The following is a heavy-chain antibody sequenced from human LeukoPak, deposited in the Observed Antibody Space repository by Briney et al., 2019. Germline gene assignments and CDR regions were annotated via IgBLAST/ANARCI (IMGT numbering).Heavy chain of an antibody. V-gene: IGHV4-61*02. D-gene: IGHD3-22*01. CDR1: GGSISSGSYY. J-gene: IGHJ3*02. CDR3: ARGFLTYYYDSSGYKDAFDI. Sequence: SETLSLTCTVSGGSISSGSYYWSWIRQPAGKGLERIGRIYTSGSTNDNPSLKSRVTISVDTSKNQFSLKLSSVTAADTAVYYCARGFLTYYYDSSGYKDAFDIWGQGTMVTVSS. CDR2: IYTSGST.